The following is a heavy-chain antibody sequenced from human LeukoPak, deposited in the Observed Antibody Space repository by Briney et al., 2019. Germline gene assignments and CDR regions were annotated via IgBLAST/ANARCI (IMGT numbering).Heavy chain of an antibody. CDR3: AKPPYYFDSSGYYSEAYYFDY. CDR2: ISGSGAST. V-gene: IGHV3-23*01. D-gene: IGHD3-22*01. Sequence: PGGSLRLSCAASGFTFSSYWMHWVRQAPGKGLEWVSAISGSGASTYYADSVKGRFTISRDNSKNTLYLQMNSLRAEDTAVYYCAKPPYYFDSSGYYSEAYYFDYWGQGTLVTVSS. J-gene: IGHJ4*02. CDR1: GFTFSSYW.